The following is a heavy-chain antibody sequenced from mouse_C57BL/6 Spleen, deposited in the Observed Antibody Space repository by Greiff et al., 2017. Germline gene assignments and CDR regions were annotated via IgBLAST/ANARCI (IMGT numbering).Heavy chain of an antibody. V-gene: IGHV1-72*01. Sequence: QVQLQQPGAELVKPGASVKLSCKASGYTFNSYWMHWVKQRPGRGLEWIGRIEPNSGGTKYNEKFKSKATLTVAKPSSTADMQLSSLTSEDAAVYYCARRGDYEWEYFDYWGQGTTLTVSS. J-gene: IGHJ2*01. D-gene: IGHD2-4*01. CDR1: GYTFNSYW. CDR2: IEPNSGGT. CDR3: ARRGDYEWEYFDY.